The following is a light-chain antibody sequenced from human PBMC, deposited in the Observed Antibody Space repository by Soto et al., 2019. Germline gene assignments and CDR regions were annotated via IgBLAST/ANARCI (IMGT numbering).Light chain of an antibody. CDR1: SSDVGGYNY. CDR2: DVS. Sequence: QSALTQPRSVSGSPGQSVTISCTGTSSDVGGYNYVSWYQQHPGKAPKLMIYDVSKRPSGVPDRFSGSKSGNTASLTISGLQAEDEADYYCCSYAGSYGGLGGGTKVTVL. V-gene: IGLV2-11*01. J-gene: IGLJ2*01. CDR3: CSYAGSYGG.